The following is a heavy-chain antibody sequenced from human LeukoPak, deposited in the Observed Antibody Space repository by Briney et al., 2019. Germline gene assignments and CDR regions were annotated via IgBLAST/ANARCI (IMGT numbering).Heavy chain of an antibody. V-gene: IGHV1-69*13. CDR1: GGTFSSYA. Sequence: GASVKVSCKASGGTFSSYAISWVRQAPGQGLEWMGGIIPIFGTANYAQKFQGRATITADESTSTAYMELSSLRSEDTAVYYCARVSPYGDYSYYFDYWGQGTLVTVSS. CDR3: ARVSPYGDYSYYFDY. D-gene: IGHD4-17*01. CDR2: IIPIFGTA. J-gene: IGHJ4*02.